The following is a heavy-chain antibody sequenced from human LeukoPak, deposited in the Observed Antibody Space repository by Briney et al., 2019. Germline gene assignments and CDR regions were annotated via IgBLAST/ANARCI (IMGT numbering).Heavy chain of an antibody. CDR1: GFTFSSYA. Sequence: GGFLRLSCVASGFTFSSYAMSWVRQAPGKGLEWVSVISNSGVTTYYADSVKGRFTISRDNSKNTVYLQMNSLRAEDTAVYYCASASSGWYDYWGQGTLVTVSS. V-gene: IGHV3-23*01. CDR3: ASASSGWYDY. CDR2: ISNSGVTT. J-gene: IGHJ4*02. D-gene: IGHD6-19*01.